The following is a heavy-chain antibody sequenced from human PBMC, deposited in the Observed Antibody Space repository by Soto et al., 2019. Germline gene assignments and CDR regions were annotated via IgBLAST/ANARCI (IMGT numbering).Heavy chain of an antibody. CDR3: ARDFSMGRGVIIKYYYYYGMDV. J-gene: IGHJ6*02. V-gene: IGHV3-30-3*01. CDR2: ISYDGSNK. CDR1: GFTFSSYA. Sequence: GGSLRLSCAASGFTFSSYAMHWVRQAPGKGLEWVAVISYDGSNKYYADSVKGRFTISRDNSKNTLYLQMNSLRAEGTALYYRARDFSMGRGVIIKYYYYYGMDVWGQGTTVT. D-gene: IGHD3-10*01.